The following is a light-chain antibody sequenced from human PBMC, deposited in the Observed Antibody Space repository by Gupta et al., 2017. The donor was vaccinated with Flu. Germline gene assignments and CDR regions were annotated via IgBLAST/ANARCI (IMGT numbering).Light chain of an antibody. CDR3: QSADNSGTYVV. Sequence: SYELTQPPSVSVSPGQTATITCSGNTLSTQYTYWYQQKPGQAPLLVIFKDNERPSGIPERFSGSNSGTTVTLTISGVQAEDEAAYYCQSADNSGTYVVFGGGTKVTV. J-gene: IGLJ3*02. V-gene: IGLV3-25*03. CDR2: KDN. CDR1: TLSTQY.